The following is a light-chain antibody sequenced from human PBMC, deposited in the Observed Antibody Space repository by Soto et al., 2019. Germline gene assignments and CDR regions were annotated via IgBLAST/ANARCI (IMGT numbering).Light chain of an antibody. Sequence: EIVLTQSPATLSLSPGERATLSCRASQSVSSYLAWYQQKPGQAPRLLIYDASNRATGIPARFSGSGSGTDFTLTISSLEPEDFAVYYCQQYNRGSPITFGQGTRLEIQ. CDR3: QQYNRGSPIT. CDR1: QSVSSY. V-gene: IGKV3-11*01. CDR2: DAS. J-gene: IGKJ5*01.